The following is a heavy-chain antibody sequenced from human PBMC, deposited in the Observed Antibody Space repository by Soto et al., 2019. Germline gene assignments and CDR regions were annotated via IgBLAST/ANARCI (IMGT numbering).Heavy chain of an antibody. V-gene: IGHV1-69*01. J-gene: IGHJ2*01. CDR2: INTKFGAT. Sequence: QVQLVQSGAELKKPGSSVKVSCEASGGSFSKKAISWLRQAPGQGLEWMGGINTKFGATSYAPKFQGRITITADESTNTVYMTLSTLTFEDTAVYYCARGASSGFEYWYFDLWGRGTLVSVSS. CDR3: ARGASSGFEYWYFDL. CDR1: GGSFSKKA. D-gene: IGHD5-12*01.